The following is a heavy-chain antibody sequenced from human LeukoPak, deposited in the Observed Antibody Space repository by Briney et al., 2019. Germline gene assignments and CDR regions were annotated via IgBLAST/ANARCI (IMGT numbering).Heavy chain of an antibody. CDR3: AREGTYDSSGYYIDY. V-gene: IGHV1-46*01. J-gene: IGHJ4*02. D-gene: IGHD3-22*01. CDR1: GYTFTSYY. CDR2: INPSGGST. Sequence: ASVKVSCKAPGYTFTSYYMHWVRQAPGQGLEWMGIINPSGGSTKYAQKFQGRFTMTRDTSTSTVYMEVSSLTSEDTAVYYCAREGTYDSSGYYIDYWGQGTLVTVSS.